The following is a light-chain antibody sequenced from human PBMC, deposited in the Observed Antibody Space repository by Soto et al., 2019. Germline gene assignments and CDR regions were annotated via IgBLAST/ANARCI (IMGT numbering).Light chain of an antibody. CDR1: SIDVGGYNY. CDR2: EVS. V-gene: IGLV2-14*03. J-gene: IGLJ3*02. CDR3: TSFTSSNTWV. Sequence: QSVLTQPASVSVCPGQSITISCTGTSIDVGGYNYVSWFQQHPGKAPKLKIYEVSNRPSGVFNRFSGSKSGYTASLTISELQAEDEADYYCTSFTSSNTWVFGGGTKVT.